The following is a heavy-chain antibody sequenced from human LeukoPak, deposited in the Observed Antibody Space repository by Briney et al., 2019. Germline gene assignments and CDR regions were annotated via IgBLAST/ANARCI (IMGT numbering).Heavy chain of an antibody. CDR3: AKDQTIFGVVQDQYFDY. CDR2: ISGSGGST. V-gene: IGHV3-23*01. D-gene: IGHD3-3*01. J-gene: IGHJ4*02. Sequence: GGSLRLSCAASGSTFSSYAMSWVRQAPGKGLEWVSAISGSGGSTYYADSVKGRFTISRDNSKNTLYLQMNSLRAEDTAVYYCAKDQTIFGVVQDQYFDYWGQGTLVTVSS. CDR1: GSTFSSYA.